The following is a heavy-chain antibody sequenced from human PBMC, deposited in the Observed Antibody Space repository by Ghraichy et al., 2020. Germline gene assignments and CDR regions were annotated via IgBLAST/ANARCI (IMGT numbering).Heavy chain of an antibody. CDR2: ITWNSANI. Sequence: GGSLRLSCAASGFIFDDYTMHWVRQAPGKGLEWVSSITWNSANIGYADSVKGRFTISRDNAKNSLYLQMNSLRPEDTALYYCAALPAAATTGHYWGQGALVTVSS. CDR1: GFIFDDYT. V-gene: IGHV3-9*01. CDR3: AALPAAATTGHY. J-gene: IGHJ4*02. D-gene: IGHD6-13*01.